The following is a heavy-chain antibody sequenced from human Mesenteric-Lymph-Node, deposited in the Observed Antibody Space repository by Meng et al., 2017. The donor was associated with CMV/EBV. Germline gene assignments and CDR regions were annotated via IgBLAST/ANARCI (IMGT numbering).Heavy chain of an antibody. CDR2: IDPNSGGT. J-gene: IGHJ4*02. V-gene: IGHV1-2*02. CDR1: GYSFTGYY. D-gene: IGHD3-22*01. Sequence: ASVKVSCKASGYSFTGYYINWVRQAPGQGLEWMGWIDPNSGGTNYARNFQGGVTLTRDTSISTAYMELRSLRSDDTAVYYCARSPFITGMPSHYYDNSGYHYYFDYWGQGSLVTVSS. CDR3: ARSPFITGMPSHYYDNSGYHYYFDY.